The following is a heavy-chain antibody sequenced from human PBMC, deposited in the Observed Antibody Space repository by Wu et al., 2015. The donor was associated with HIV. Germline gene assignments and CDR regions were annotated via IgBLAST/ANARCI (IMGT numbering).Heavy chain of an antibody. D-gene: IGHD3-10*01. Sequence: QVQLVQSGAEVKKPGASVKVSCKASTYAFTRYAFSWVRQAPGQGLEWMGWISTYSGYTSYAQNLQDRVTMTTDTSTSTVYMELRSLRSDDTAVYYCARGGSGRIDYVGQGTLVTVSS. CDR3: ARGGSGRIDY. V-gene: IGHV1-18*01. CDR1: TYAFTRYA. J-gene: IGHJ4*02. CDR2: ISTYSGYT.